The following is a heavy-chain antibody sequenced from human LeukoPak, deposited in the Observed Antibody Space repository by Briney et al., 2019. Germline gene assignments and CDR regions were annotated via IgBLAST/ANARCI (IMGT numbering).Heavy chain of an antibody. Sequence: PSETLSLTCSVSGVSISTYYWSWIRQPPGKGLEWMGYIHYTGSTNYTPSLKSRVTISVDTSKRQLCLMLRSVTAADTAVYYCARDIYGSGHGWFDVWGQGTLVTVSS. J-gene: IGHJ5*02. CDR2: IHYTGST. CDR3: ARDIYGSGHGWFDV. CDR1: GVSISTYY. V-gene: IGHV4-59*01. D-gene: IGHD3-10*01.